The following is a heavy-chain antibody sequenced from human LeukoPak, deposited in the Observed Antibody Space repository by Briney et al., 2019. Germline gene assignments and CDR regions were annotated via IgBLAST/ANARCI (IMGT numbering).Heavy chain of an antibody. D-gene: IGHD3-22*01. CDR3: ARLNYYDSSGYFDY. CDR1: GFTVSSNY. V-gene: IGHV3-53*01. CDR2: IYSGGTT. Sequence: GGSLRLSCAASGFTVSSNYMSWVRQAPGKGLEWVSVIYSGGTTYYADSVKGRLTISRDNSKNTLYLQMNSLRAEDTAVYYCARLNYYDSSGYFDYWGQGTLVTVSS. J-gene: IGHJ4*02.